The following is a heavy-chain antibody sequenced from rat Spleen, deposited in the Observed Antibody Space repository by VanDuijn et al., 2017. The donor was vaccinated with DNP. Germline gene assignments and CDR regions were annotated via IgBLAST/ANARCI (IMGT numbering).Heavy chain of an antibody. V-gene: IGHV5-27*01. CDR3: TRERQYMFDY. CDR1: GFSFRNYD. J-gene: IGHJ2*01. Sequence: EVQLVESGGGLVQPGRSLKLSCAASGFSFRNYDMAWVRQAPTKGLEWVATISASGSRTYYPDSVKDRFTISRDNAKRSLYLQMNSLKSEDSATYYCTRERQYMFDYWGQGVMVTVSS. D-gene: IGHD1-9*01. CDR2: ISASGSRT.